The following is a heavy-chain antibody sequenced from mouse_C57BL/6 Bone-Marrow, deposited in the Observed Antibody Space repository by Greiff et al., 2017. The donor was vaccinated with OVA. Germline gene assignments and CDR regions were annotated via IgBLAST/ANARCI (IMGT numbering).Heavy chain of an antibody. CDR1: GFNIKDDY. Sequence: EVKLQQSGAELVRPGASVKLSCTASGFNIKDDYMHWVKQRPEQGLEWIGWIDPENGDTEYASKFQGKATITADTSSNTAYLQLSSLTSEDTAVYYCTTDGYYVVYWGQGTTLTVSS. CDR3: TTDGYYVVY. D-gene: IGHD2-3*01. J-gene: IGHJ2*01. V-gene: IGHV14-4*01. CDR2: IDPENGDT.